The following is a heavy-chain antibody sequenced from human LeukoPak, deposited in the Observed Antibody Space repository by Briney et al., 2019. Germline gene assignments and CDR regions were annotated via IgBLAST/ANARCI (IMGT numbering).Heavy chain of an antibody. V-gene: IGHV4-39*01. CDR1: GGSISSSSYN. CDR2: IDYSGNT. Sequence: SETLSLTCTVSGGSISSSSYNWGWIRQPPGKGLEWIGSIDYSGNTYSNPSLKSRAIISVDTSKNQFSLKLSSVTATDTAVYYCARPPGIAAAWFDPWGQGTLVTVSS. CDR3: ARPPGIAAAWFDP. D-gene: IGHD6-13*01. J-gene: IGHJ5*02.